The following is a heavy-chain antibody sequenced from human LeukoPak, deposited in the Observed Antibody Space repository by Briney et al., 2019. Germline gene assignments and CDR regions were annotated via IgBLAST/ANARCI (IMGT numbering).Heavy chain of an antibody. CDR3: ARESLANWFDP. CDR1: GFTFSSYA. V-gene: IGHV3-30*01. Sequence: PGGSLRLSCAASGFTFSSYAMHWVRQAPGKGLEWVAVISYDGGNKYYADSVEGRFTISRDNSKNTLYLQMNSLRAEDTAVYYCARESLANWFDPWGQGTLVTVSS. J-gene: IGHJ5*02. CDR2: ISYDGGNK.